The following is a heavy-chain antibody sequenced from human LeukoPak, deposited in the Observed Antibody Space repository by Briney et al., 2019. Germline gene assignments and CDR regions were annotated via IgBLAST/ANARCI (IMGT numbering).Heavy chain of an antibody. D-gene: IGHD3-3*01. CDR2: IYYSGST. CDR3: ARDRGERADFWSGYQPGDYYYYYMDV. CDR1: GGSISSYY. J-gene: IGHJ6*03. Sequence: SETLSLTCTVSGGSISSYYWSWIRQPPGKGLEWIGYIYYSGSTNYNPSLKSRVTISVDTSKNQFSLKLSSVTAADTAVYYCARDRGERADFWSGYQPGDYYYYYMDVWGKGTTVTVSS. V-gene: IGHV4-59*12.